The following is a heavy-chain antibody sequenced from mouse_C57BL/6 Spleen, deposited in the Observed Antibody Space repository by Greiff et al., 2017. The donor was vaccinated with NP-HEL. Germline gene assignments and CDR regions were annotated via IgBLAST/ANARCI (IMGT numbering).Heavy chain of an antibody. Sequence: VQLQQPGTELVKPGASVKLSCKASGYTFTSYWMHWVKQRPGQGLEWIGNINPSNGGTNYNATLKSKATLTVDKSSSTAYMQLSSLKSEDSAVYYCARYYYGSSPYYAMDYWGQGTSVTVSS. V-gene: IGHV1-53*01. CDR2: INPSNGGT. CDR1: GYTFTSYW. CDR3: ARYYYGSSPYYAMDY. J-gene: IGHJ4*01. D-gene: IGHD1-1*01.